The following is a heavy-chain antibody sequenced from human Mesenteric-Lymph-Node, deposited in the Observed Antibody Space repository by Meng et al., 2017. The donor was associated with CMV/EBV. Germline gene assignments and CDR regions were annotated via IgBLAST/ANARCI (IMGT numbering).Heavy chain of an antibody. CDR3: AKGSSRHPAFDI. J-gene: IGHJ3*02. V-gene: IGHV3-23*01. CDR2: ISGSGGST. Sequence: GESLKISCAASGFTFSSYAMSWVRQAPGKGLEWVSAISGSGGSTYYADSVKGRFTISRDNSKNTLYLQMNSLRAEDTAVYYCAKGSSRHPAFDIWGQGTMVTVSS. CDR1: GFTFSSYA.